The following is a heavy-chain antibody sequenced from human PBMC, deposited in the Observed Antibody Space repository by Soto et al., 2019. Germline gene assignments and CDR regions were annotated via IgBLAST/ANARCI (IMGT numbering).Heavy chain of an antibody. J-gene: IGHJ4*02. V-gene: IGHV3-9*01. D-gene: IGHD3-3*01. CDR1: GLNFDDFA. CDR3: AKGRYDFWSPYYFDS. Sequence: EVQLVESGGRLVQPGRSLRLSCVGTGLNFDDFAMHWVRQAPGKGLEWVSGITWNSRVLAYAYSVKGRFTISRDNARNSLYLQMDSLRDEDAALYYCAKGRYDFWSPYYFDSWGQGTLVTVSS. CDR2: ITWNSRVL.